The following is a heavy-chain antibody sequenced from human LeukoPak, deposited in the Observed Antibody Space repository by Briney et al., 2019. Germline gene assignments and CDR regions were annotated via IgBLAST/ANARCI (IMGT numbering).Heavy chain of an antibody. V-gene: IGHV3-30-3*01. J-gene: IGHJ4*02. CDR3: ARDGGEQLVGPFDY. Sequence: GGSLRLSCAASGFAFSSYAMHWVRQAPGKGLEWVAVISYDGSNKYYADSVKGRFTISRDNSKNTLYLQMNSLRAEDTAVYYCARDGGEQLVGPFDYWGQGTLVTVSS. CDR1: GFAFSSYA. CDR2: ISYDGSNK. D-gene: IGHD6-6*01.